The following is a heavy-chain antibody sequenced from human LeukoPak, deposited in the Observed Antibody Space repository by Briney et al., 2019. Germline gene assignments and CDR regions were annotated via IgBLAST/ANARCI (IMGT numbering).Heavy chain of an antibody. CDR2: IYSGGST. D-gene: IGHD6-19*01. J-gene: IGHJ4*02. V-gene: IGHV3-53*01. CDR1: GFTVSSNY. Sequence: GGSLRLSCSASGFTVSSNYMSWVRQAPGKGLEWVSVIYSGGSTYYADSVKGRFTISRDNSKNTLYLQMNSLRAEDTAVYYCASSIAVAGTGRGDYWGQGTLVTVSS. CDR3: ASSIAVAGTGRGDY.